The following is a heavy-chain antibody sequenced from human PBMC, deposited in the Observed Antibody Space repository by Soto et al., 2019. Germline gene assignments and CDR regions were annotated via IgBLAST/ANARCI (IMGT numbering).Heavy chain of an antibody. V-gene: IGHV3-30-3*01. CDR2: ISSDENNK. Sequence: QVQLVESGGGVVQPGRSLRLSCAASGFTFSSSTMYWVRQAPGKGLEWVAIISSDENNKYCADSVKGRFIISRDNSKNTLYLHISSLRPEDTAVYYCARGGGGKWEPWGQGTLVTVSS. J-gene: IGHJ4*02. CDR3: ARGGGGKWEP. CDR1: GFTFSSST. D-gene: IGHD1-26*01.